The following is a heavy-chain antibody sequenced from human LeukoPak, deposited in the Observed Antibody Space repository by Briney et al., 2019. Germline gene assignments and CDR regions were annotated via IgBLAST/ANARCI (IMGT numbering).Heavy chain of an antibody. CDR1: GYMFTSYG. J-gene: IGHJ4*02. Sequence: ASVKVSCKASGYMFTSYGISWVRQAPGQGLEWMGWISAYNGSTNYAQKLQGRVTMTTDTSTSTAYMELRSLRSDDTAVYYCARDRYDILTGYKLFDYWGQGTLVTVSS. D-gene: IGHD3-9*01. V-gene: IGHV1-18*01. CDR3: ARDRYDILTGYKLFDY. CDR2: ISAYNGST.